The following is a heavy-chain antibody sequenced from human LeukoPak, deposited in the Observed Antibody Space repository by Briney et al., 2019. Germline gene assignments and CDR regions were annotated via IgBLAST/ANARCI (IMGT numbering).Heavy chain of an antibody. V-gene: IGHV4-4*02. Sequence: SETLSLTCAVSGGSISSSNWWRWVRQPPGKGLEWIGEIYHSGRTNYNPSLKSRFTISVDKSKNQFSLKLSSVTAADTAVYYCARAVGINWYYFDYWGQGTLVTVSS. J-gene: IGHJ4*02. CDR2: IYHSGRT. D-gene: IGHD1-14*01. CDR1: GGSISSSNW. CDR3: ARAVGINWYYFDY.